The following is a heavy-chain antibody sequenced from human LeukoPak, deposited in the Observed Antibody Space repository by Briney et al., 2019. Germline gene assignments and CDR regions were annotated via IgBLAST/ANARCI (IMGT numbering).Heavy chain of an antibody. Sequence: SETLSLTCTVSGGSISSHYWSWIRQPPGKGLEWIGYIYYSGSTNYNPSLKSRVTISVDTSKNQFSLKLSSVTAADTAVYYCARGGKLDFDYWGQGTLVTVSS. CDR2: IYYSGST. V-gene: IGHV4-59*11. D-gene: IGHD1-1*01. CDR1: GGSISSHY. J-gene: IGHJ4*02. CDR3: ARGGKLDFDY.